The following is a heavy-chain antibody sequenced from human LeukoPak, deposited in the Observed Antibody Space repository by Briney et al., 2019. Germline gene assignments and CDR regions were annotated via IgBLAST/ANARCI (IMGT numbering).Heavy chain of an antibody. Sequence: ASVKVSCKASGYTFTSYDINWVRQATGQGLEWMGWMNPNSGNTGYAQKFQGRVTMNRNTSISTAYMELSSLRSEDTAVYYCARRTSRSRNWFDPWGQGTLVTVSS. CDR1: GYTFTSYD. CDR3: ARRTSRSRNWFDP. J-gene: IGHJ5*02. D-gene: IGHD1-7*01. CDR2: MNPNSGNT. V-gene: IGHV1-8*01.